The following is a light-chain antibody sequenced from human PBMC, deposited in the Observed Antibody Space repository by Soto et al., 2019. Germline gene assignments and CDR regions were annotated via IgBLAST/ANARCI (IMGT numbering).Light chain of an antibody. CDR2: DVS. CDR3: SSYTSSSTLV. J-gene: IGLJ2*01. V-gene: IGLV2-14*01. CDR1: SSDVGGYNY. Sequence: QSVLTQPASVSGSPGQSITISCTGTSSDVGGYNYVSWYQQHPGKAPKLMIYDVSNRPPGVSNRFSGSKSGNTASLTISGLQAEDDADYYCSSYTSSSTLVFGGGTKVTVL.